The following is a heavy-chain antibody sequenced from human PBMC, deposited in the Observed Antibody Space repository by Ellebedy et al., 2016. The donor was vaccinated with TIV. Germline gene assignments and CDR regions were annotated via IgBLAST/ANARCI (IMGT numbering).Heavy chain of an antibody. Sequence: GGSLRLXXAASGFTFSSYSMNWVRQAPGKGLEWVSYISSSSSTIYYADSVKGRFTISRDNAKNSLYLQMNSLRAEDTAVYYCARVNRGYSYGYGDYWGQGTLVTVSS. D-gene: IGHD5-18*01. J-gene: IGHJ4*02. CDR1: GFTFSSYS. CDR3: ARVNRGYSYGYGDY. V-gene: IGHV3-48*04. CDR2: ISSSSSTI.